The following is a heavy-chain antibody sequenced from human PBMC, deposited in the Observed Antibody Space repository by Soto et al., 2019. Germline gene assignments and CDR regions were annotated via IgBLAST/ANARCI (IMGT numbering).Heavy chain of an antibody. J-gene: IGHJ4*02. V-gene: IGHV3-30-3*01. CDR1: GFTFSSYA. Sequence: GGSLRLSCAASGFTFSSYAMHWVRQAPGKGLEWVAVISYDGSNKYYADSVKGRFTISRDNSKNTLYLQMNSLRAEDTAVYYCARDLGPLLWFGELFPIDYWGQGTLVTASS. CDR2: ISYDGSNK. CDR3: ARDLGPLLWFGELFPIDY. D-gene: IGHD3-10*01.